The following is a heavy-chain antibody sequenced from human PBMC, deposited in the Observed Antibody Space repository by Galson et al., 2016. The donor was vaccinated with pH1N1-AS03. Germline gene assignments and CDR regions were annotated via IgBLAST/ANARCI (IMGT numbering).Heavy chain of an antibody. D-gene: IGHD2/OR15-2a*01. J-gene: IGHJ5*02. CDR2: TYARDSDV. CDR3: ARHGEPSTLSAWFDP. CDR1: GFTFTNYW. Sequence: QSGAEVKKPGESLRISCRASGFTFTNYWIGWVRQLPGKGLEWMGITYARDSDVRYNPSFQGQVTFSVDESIDTAYMQWSSLRASDTAMYFCARHGEPSTLSAWFDPWGQGTLVTVS. V-gene: IGHV5-51*01.